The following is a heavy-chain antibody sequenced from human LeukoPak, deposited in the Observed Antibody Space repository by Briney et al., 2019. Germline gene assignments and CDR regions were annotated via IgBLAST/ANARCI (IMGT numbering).Heavy chain of an antibody. CDR1: GFTFSSYW. Sequence: PGGSLRLSCAASGFTFSSYWMSWVRQAPGKGLEWVANIKQDGSEKYYVDFVKGRFTISRDNSKNTLYLQMNSLSADDTAVYYCVRDRWPRLGEISTSFDYWGQGILVTVSS. CDR3: VRDRWPRLGEISTSFDY. J-gene: IGHJ4*02. V-gene: IGHV3-7*01. CDR2: IKQDGSEK. D-gene: IGHD3-16*02.